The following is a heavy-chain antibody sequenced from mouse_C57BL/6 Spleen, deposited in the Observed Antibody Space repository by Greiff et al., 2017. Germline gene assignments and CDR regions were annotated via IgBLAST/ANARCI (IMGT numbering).Heavy chain of an antibody. CDR2: IDPYSGGT. J-gene: IGHJ4*01. CDR1: GYTFTSYW. V-gene: IGHV1-72*01. D-gene: IGHD2-13*01. CDR3: ARYGDYDAMDY. Sequence: QVQLQQPGAELVKPGASVKLSCKASGYTFTSYWMHWVKQRPGRGLEWIGRIDPYSGGTKYNEKFKSKATLTVDKPSSTAYMQLSSLTSEDSAVYYCARYGDYDAMDYWGQGTSVTVSS.